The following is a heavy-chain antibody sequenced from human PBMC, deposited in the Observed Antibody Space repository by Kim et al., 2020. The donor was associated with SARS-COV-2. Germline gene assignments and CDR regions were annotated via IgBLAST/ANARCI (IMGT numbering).Heavy chain of an antibody. V-gene: IGHV3-23*01. CDR2: ISGSGGST. Sequence: GGSLRLSCAASGFTFSSYAMSWVRQAPGKGLEWVSAISGSGGSTYYADSVKGRFTISRDNSKNTLYLQMNSLRAEDTAVYYCATPSKKRWHFDWLLVSYYYGMDVWGQGTTVTVSS. CDR1: GFTFSSYA. J-gene: IGHJ6*02. CDR3: ATPSKKRWHFDWLLVSYYYGMDV. D-gene: IGHD3-9*01.